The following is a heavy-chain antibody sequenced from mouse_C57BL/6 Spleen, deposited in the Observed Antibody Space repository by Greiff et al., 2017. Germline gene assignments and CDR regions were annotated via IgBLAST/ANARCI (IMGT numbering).Heavy chain of an antibody. J-gene: IGHJ2*01. CDR3: AYYGSSYGY. Sequence: EVQLQESGPVLVKPGASVKMSCKASGYTFTDYYMNWVKQSHGKSLEWIGVINPYNGGTSYNQKFKGKATLTVDKSSSTAYMALNSLTSEDSAVYYCAYYGSSYGYWGQGTTLTVSS. V-gene: IGHV1-19*01. D-gene: IGHD1-1*01. CDR2: INPYNGGT. CDR1: GYTFTDYY.